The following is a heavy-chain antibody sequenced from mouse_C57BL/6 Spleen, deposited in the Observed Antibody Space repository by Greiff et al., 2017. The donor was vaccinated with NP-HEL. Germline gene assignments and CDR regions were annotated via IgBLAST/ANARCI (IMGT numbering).Heavy chain of an antibody. CDR3: AREGLLLHCFDY. J-gene: IGHJ2*01. D-gene: IGHD1-1*01. CDR2: IYPRSGNT. CDR1: GYTFTSYW. V-gene: IGHV1-81*01. Sequence: QVQLQQPGAELVRPGSSVKLSCKASGYTFTSYWMDWVKQRPGQGLEWIGEIYPRSGNTYYNEKFKGKATLTADKSSSTAYMELRSLTSEDSAVYFCAREGLLLHCFDYWGQGTTLTVSS.